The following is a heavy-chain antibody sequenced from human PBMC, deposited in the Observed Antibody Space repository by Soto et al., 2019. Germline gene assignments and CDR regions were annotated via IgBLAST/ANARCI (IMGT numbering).Heavy chain of an antibody. Sequence: PGGSLRLSCAASGFTFSSYGMHWVRQAPGKGLEWVAVISYDGSNKYYADNVKGRFTISRDNSKNTLYLQMNSLRDEDTAVFFCVKGGVGATVYYYYYGMDVWGQGTTVTVSS. D-gene: IGHD1-26*01. CDR1: GFTFSSYG. V-gene: IGHV3-30*18. CDR3: VKGGVGATVYYYYYGMDV. CDR2: ISYDGSNK. J-gene: IGHJ6*02.